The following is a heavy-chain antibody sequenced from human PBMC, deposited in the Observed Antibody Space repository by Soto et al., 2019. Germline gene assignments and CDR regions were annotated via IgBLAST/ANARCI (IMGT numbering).Heavy chain of an antibody. CDR1: GFTFSDYF. J-gene: IGHJ4*02. CDR2: ISSSGRTI. Sequence: QVQLVESGGGLVKPGGSLRLSCAPSGFTFSDYFMTWIRQAPGKGLEWVSYISSSGRTIYYADSVKGRFTISRDNAKNSLYLHMNSLRAEDTALYYCARTLSLGTYSSDSWGQGPLVTVSS. V-gene: IGHV3-11*01. CDR3: ARTLSLGTYSSDS. D-gene: IGHD1-1*01.